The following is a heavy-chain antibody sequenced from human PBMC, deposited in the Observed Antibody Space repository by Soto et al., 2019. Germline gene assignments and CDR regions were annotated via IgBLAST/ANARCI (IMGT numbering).Heavy chain of an antibody. Sequence: QVQLVQSGAEVKKPGASVKVSCKASGYTFTSYAMHWVRQAPGERLEWMGWINAGNGNTKYSQKFQGRVTITRDTSASTAYMELSSLRSEDTAVYYCAREGIAAAGPDYWGQGTLVTVSS. J-gene: IGHJ4*02. CDR2: INAGNGNT. D-gene: IGHD6-13*01. CDR1: GYTFTSYA. CDR3: AREGIAAAGPDY. V-gene: IGHV1-3*01.